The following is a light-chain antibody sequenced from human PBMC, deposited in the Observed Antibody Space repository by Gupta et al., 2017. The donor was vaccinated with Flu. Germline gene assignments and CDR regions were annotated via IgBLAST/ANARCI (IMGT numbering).Light chain of an antibody. CDR3: QQYDNLPPYT. CDR2: EAS. V-gene: IGKV1-33*01. CDR1: QDISDY. J-gene: IGKJ2*01. Sequence: DIQLTQSPSSLSASVGDRDTISCQASQDISDYLNWYQQKPGKAPKLLVFEASNLKTGVPSRFSGGGSGTDFTFTISSLQPEDIATYYCQQYDNLPPYTFGQGTKVEIK.